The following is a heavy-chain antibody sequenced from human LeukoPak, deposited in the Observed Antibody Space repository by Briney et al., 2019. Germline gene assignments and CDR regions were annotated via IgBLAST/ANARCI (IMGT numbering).Heavy chain of an antibody. Sequence: SETLSLTCAVYGGSFSGYYWSWIRQPPGKGLEWIGEINHSGSTNYNPSLKSRVTLSVDTSKNQFSLKLSPVTAADTAVYYCARGQNSHDRSGSFPPPFDSWGPGTLVTVSS. J-gene: IGHJ4*02. CDR3: ARGQNSHDRSGSFPPPFDS. CDR1: GGSFSGYY. V-gene: IGHV4-34*01. CDR2: INHSGST. D-gene: IGHD3-22*01.